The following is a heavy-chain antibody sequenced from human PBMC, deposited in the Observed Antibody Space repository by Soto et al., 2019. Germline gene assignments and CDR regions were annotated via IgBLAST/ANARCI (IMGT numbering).Heavy chain of an antibody. V-gene: IGHV4-61*01. J-gene: IGHJ5*02. CDR2: IYYSGST. D-gene: IGHD3-10*01. CDR3: ARSHDEGSGEVGSNWFDP. CDR1: GGSVSSGIYY. Sequence: QVQLQESGPGLVKPSETLSLTCTVSGGSVSSGIYYWSWIRQPPGKGLEWIGYIYYSGSTNYNPSLHSRVTISVDTSKTQCSLKLSSVTAADTAVYYCARSHDEGSGEVGSNWFDPWCQGTLVTVSS.